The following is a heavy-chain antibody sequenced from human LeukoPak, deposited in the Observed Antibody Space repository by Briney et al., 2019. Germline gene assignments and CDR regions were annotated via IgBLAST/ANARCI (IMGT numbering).Heavy chain of an antibody. CDR3: ARDASARLPPDY. V-gene: IGHV3-30*02. CDR1: GFTLSSYA. D-gene: IGHD6-6*01. J-gene: IGHJ4*02. CDR2: IRYDGSNK. Sequence: GGSLRLSCVASGFTLSSYAMSWVRQAPGKGLEWVAFIRYDGSNKYYADSVKGRFTISRDNSKNTLYLQMNSLRAEDTAVYYCARDASARLPPDYWGQGTLVTVSS.